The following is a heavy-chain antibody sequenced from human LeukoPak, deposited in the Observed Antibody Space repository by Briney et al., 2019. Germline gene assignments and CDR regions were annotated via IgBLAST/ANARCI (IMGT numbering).Heavy chain of an antibody. CDR2: ISGSGGST. CDR1: GFTFSSYA. J-gene: IGHJ4*02. V-gene: IGHV3-23*01. Sequence: GGSLRLSCAASGFTFSSYAMSWVRQAPGKGLEWVSAISGSGGSTYYADSVKGRFTISRDNSKNTLYLQMNSLRAEDTAVYYCAKSGPGYVWGGYRPDYFDYWGQGTLVTVSS. D-gene: IGHD3-16*02. CDR3: AKSGPGYVWGGYRPDYFDY.